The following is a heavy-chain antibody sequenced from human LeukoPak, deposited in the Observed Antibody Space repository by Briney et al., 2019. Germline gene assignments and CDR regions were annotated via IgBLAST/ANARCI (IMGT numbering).Heavy chain of an antibody. CDR2: ISGSAGST. V-gene: IGHV3-23*01. CDR3: AKDLAYRSGWFLGAFDV. CDR1: GLTFRNYA. D-gene: IGHD6-19*01. Sequence: GGSLRLSCAASGLTFRNYAMSCLRQAPGKGLEWVSGISGSAGSTNYADSVKGRFSTSRDNSKNTVYLQMNRLRAEDTAAYYCAKDLAYRSGWFLGAFDVWGQGTMVTVSS. J-gene: IGHJ3*01.